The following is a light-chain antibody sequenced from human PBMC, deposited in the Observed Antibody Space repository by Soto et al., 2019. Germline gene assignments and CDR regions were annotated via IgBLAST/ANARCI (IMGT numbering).Light chain of an antibody. CDR1: QSLLHSDGYNY. V-gene: IGKV2-28*01. Sequence: DIVMTQSPLSLPVTPGESASLSCRSSQSLLHSDGYNYMDWYLQKPGQSPQLLIYLGSSRASGVPDRFSGSGSGTDFTLKISRVEVEDAGVYYCMQALETPLTFGGGTKVDIK. CDR3: MQALETPLT. CDR2: LGS. J-gene: IGKJ4*01.